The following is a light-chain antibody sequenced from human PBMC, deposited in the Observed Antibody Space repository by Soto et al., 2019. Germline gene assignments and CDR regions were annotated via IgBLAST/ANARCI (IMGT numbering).Light chain of an antibody. V-gene: IGKV1-5*01. Sequence: IHMTQSPSTLSASVGDRVTITVRASQSISAWLAWYQQKPGKAPKLLIYDASILESGVPSRFSGSGSGTEFSLTISSLQPDDFATYSCQQYSSYRTFGQGTKVDIK. CDR2: DAS. J-gene: IGKJ1*01. CDR3: QQYSSYRT. CDR1: QSISAW.